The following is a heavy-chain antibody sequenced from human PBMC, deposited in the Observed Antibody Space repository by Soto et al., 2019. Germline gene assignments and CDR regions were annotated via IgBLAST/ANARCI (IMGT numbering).Heavy chain of an antibody. V-gene: IGHV4-34*01. J-gene: IGHJ4*02. CDR1: GGSFSGYY. CDR2: INHSGST. Sequence: SETLSLTCAVYGGSFSGYYWSWIRQPPGKGLEWIGEINHSGSTNYNPSLKSRVTISVDTSKNQFSLKLSSVTAADTAVYYCASLPDHYGDYELFDYWGQGTLVTVSA. CDR3: ASLPDHYGDYELFDY. D-gene: IGHD4-17*01.